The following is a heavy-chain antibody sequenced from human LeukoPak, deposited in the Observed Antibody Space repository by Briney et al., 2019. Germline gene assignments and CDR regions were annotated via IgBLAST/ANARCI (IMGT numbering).Heavy chain of an antibody. J-gene: IGHJ3*02. Sequence: GESLKISCKGSGYRFTTYWIGWVRQMPGKGLEWMGIIYPGDSDTIYSPSFQGQVTISADKSISTAYLQWSSLKASDTAMYYCARRGVDSSGYRDAFDIWGQGTMVTVSS. CDR3: ARRGVDSSGYRDAFDI. D-gene: IGHD3-22*01. CDR1: GYRFTTYW. CDR2: IYPGDSDT. V-gene: IGHV5-51*01.